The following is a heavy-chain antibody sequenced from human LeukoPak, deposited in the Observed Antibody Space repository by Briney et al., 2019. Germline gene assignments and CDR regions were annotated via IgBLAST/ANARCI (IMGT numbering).Heavy chain of an antibody. Sequence: SGTLSLTCAVSGDSVSTTTWWNWVRQPPGKGLEWIGEVYDSGSTNYNPSLRGRVTMSVDKSKNQFSLNLNSVTAADTAVYFCARAGGDTVSDAFDIWGQGTMVIVSS. CDR1: GDSVSTTTW. J-gene: IGHJ3*02. V-gene: IGHV4-4*02. CDR3: ARAGGDTVSDAFDI. CDR2: VYDSGST. D-gene: IGHD2-15*01.